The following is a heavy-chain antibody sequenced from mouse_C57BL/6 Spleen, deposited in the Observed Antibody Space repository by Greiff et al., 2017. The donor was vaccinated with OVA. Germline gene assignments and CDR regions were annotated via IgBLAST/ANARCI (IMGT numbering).Heavy chain of an antibody. J-gene: IGHJ2*01. CDR2: ISSGSSTI. Sequence: EVMLVESGGGLVKPGGSLTLSCAASGFTFSDYGMHWVRQAPEKGLEWVAYISSGSSTISYADTVKGRFTVSRDNAKNTLSLQRTSLRSEDTAMYYCARQGGYDGYYGYFDYWGQGTTLTVSS. D-gene: IGHD2-3*01. V-gene: IGHV5-17*01. CDR3: ARQGGYDGYYGYFDY. CDR1: GFTFSDYG.